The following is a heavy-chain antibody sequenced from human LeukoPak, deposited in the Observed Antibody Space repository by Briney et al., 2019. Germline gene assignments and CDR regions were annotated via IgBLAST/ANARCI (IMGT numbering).Heavy chain of an antibody. CDR1: GYTFTSYD. J-gene: IGHJ3*02. CDR3: AKSIGVVIIGDAFDI. CDR2: MNPNSGNT. V-gene: IGHV1-8*01. D-gene: IGHD3-3*01. Sequence: ASVKVSCKASGYTFTSYDINWVRQATGQGLEWMGWMNPNSGNTGYARKFQGRVTMTRNTSISTAYMELSSLRSEDTALYYCAKSIGVVIIGDAFDIWGQGTMVTVSS.